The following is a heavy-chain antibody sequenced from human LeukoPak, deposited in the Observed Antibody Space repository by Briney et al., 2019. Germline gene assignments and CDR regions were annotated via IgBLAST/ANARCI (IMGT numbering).Heavy chain of an antibody. CDR1: GYTFTGYY. CDR2: INPNSGGT. CDR3: ARDGDEGYYYDSSGYYTTFDY. Sequence: ASVKVSCKASGYTFTGYYMHWVRQAPGQGLEWMGWINPNSGGTNYEQKFQGRVTMTRDTAISTAYMELSRLRSDDTAVYYCARDGDEGYYYDSSGYYTTFDYWGQGTLVTVSS. J-gene: IGHJ4*02. D-gene: IGHD3-22*01. V-gene: IGHV1-2*02.